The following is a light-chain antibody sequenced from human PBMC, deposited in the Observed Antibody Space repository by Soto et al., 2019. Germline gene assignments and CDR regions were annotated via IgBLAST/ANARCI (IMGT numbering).Light chain of an antibody. CDR3: QQYEGAPMT. J-gene: IGKJ1*01. CDR1: QTISSSY. CDR2: GAS. Sequence: DIVLTQSPGTLSLSPGERATLSCRASQTISSSYLAWYQQKPGQAPRLLIYGASSRPTGIPDRFSGSGSGRDFTLTISKLEPEDYAVYCCQQYEGAPMTFGPGTKVEMK. V-gene: IGKV3-20*01.